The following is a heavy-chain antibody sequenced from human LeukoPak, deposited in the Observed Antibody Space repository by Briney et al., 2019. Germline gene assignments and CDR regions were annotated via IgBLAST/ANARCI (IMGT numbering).Heavy chain of an antibody. CDR3: ARGRDVGRSRGFIPYGMDV. CDR2: VSDGGGT. V-gene: IGHV4-34*01. J-gene: IGHJ6*02. D-gene: IGHD3-10*01. CDR1: GGSFSVYY. Sequence: SETLSLTCAVSGGSFSVYYWGWLRQPPGRGLEWIGEVSDGGGTDYNPSLKSRVTMSVDTSKNQFSLRLSSVTAADTAVYYCARGRDVGRSRGFIPYGMDVWGQGTTVIVSS.